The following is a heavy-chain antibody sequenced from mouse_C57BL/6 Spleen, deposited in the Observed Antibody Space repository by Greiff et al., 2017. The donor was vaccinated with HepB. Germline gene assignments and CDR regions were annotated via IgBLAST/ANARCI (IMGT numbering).Heavy chain of an antibody. Sequence: LVESGAELVKPGASVKISCKASGYAFSSYWMNWVKQRPGKGLEWIGQIYPGDGDTNYNGKFKGKATLTADKSSSTAYMQLSSLTSEDSAVYFCARTSGWDGGYFDVWGTGTTVTVSS. V-gene: IGHV1-80*01. J-gene: IGHJ1*03. CDR1: GYAFSSYW. CDR2: IYPGDGDT. D-gene: IGHD4-1*01. CDR3: ARTSGWDGGYFDV.